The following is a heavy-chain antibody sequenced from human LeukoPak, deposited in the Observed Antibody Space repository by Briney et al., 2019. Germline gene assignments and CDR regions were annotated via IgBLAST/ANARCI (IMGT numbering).Heavy chain of an antibody. CDR1: GYTLTELS. CDR3: ATYYYDSSGHYPSFDY. V-gene: IGHV1-24*01. Sequence: ASVKVSCKVSGYTLTELSMHWVRQAPGKGLEWMGGFDPEDGETIYAQKFQGRVTMTEDTSTDAAYMELSSLRSEDTAVYYCATYYYDSSGHYPSFDYWGQGTLVTVSS. CDR2: FDPEDGET. D-gene: IGHD3-22*01. J-gene: IGHJ4*02.